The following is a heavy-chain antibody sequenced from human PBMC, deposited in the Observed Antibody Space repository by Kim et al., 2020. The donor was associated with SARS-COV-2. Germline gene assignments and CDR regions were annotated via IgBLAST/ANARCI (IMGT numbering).Heavy chain of an antibody. CDR3: AKDICSSTSCPYYYYYGMDV. CDR2: ISADGTNT. Sequence: GGSLRLSCADSGFRFEDYAMQWVRQVPGKGLEWISLISADGTNTNYADSVKGRFTVSRDNNKNSLYLQMNSLRKEDTAFYYCAKDICSSTSCPYYYYYGMDVWGQGTTVIVSS. CDR1: GFRFEDYA. J-gene: IGHJ6*02. D-gene: IGHD2-2*01. V-gene: IGHV3-43*02.